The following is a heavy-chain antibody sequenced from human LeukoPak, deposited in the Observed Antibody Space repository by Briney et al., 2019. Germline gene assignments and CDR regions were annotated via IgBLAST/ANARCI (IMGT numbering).Heavy chain of an antibody. D-gene: IGHD6-19*01. Sequence: SETLSLTCTVPGGSISSYYWSWIRQPPGKRLEWIGYIYYSGSTNYNPSLKSRVTISVDTSKNQFSLKLSSVTAADTAVYYCARHRSAQWLAPYFDYWGQGTLVTVSS. V-gene: IGHV4-59*08. CDR2: IYYSGST. CDR3: ARHRSAQWLAPYFDY. J-gene: IGHJ4*02. CDR1: GGSISSYY.